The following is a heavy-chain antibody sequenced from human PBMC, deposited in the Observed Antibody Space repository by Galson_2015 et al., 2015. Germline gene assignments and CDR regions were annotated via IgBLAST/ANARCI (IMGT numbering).Heavy chain of an antibody. CDR3: ARDGYGDYGFDY. J-gene: IGHJ4*02. CDR1: GGTFSSYA. D-gene: IGHD4-17*01. Sequence: SVKVSCKASGGTFSSYAISRVRQAPGQGLEWMGGIIPIFGTANYAQKFQGRVTITADESTSTAYMELSSLRSEDTAVYYCARDGYGDYGFDYWGQGTLVTVSS. CDR2: IIPIFGTA. V-gene: IGHV1-69*13.